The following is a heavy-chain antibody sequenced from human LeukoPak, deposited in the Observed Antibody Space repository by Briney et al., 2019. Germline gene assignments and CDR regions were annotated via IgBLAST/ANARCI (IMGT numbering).Heavy chain of an antibody. CDR2: IDYSGRT. D-gene: IGHD3-9*01. Sequence: SETLSLTCTVSGGSISSSDYYWGWIRQAPGKGPEWIASIDYSGRTFYNPSLRSRVTISVDTSNNDFSLNLTSVTAADTAVYYCATEFYDFLSGESWFDPWGQGALVTVS. CDR1: GGSISSSDYY. V-gene: IGHV4-39*07. CDR3: ATEFYDFLSGESWFDP. J-gene: IGHJ5*02.